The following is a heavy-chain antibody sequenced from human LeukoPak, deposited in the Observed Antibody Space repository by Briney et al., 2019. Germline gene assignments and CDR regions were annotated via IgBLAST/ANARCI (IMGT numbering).Heavy chain of an antibody. Sequence: ASVKASCKASGYTFTSYGISWVRQAPGQGLEWMGWISAYNGNTNYAQKLQGRVTMTTDTSTSTAYMELRSLRSDDTAVYYCARHSSSWPSSYFDYWGQGTLVTVSS. CDR2: ISAYNGNT. D-gene: IGHD6-13*01. CDR1: GYTFTSYG. J-gene: IGHJ4*02. V-gene: IGHV1-18*01. CDR3: ARHSSSWPSSYFDY.